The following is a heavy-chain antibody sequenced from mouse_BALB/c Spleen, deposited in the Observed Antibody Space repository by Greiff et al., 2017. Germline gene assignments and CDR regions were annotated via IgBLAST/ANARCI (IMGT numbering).Heavy chain of an antibody. CDR3: ASDRDYRYDGYAMDY. V-gene: IGHV5-6-3*01. CDR1: GFTFSSYG. D-gene: IGHD2-14*01. Sequence: DVKLVESGGGLVQPGGSLKLSCAASGFTFSSYGMSWVRQTPDKRLELVATINSNGGSTYYPDSVKGRFTISRDNAKNTLYLQMSSLKSEDTAMYYCASDRDYRYDGYAMDYWGQGTSVTVSS. J-gene: IGHJ4*01. CDR2: INSNGGST.